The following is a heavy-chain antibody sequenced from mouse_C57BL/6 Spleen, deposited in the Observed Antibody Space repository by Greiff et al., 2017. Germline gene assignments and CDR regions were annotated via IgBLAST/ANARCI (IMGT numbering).Heavy chain of an antibody. Sequence: QVQLKESGAELARPGASVKLSCKASGYTFTSYGISWVKQRTGQGLEWIGEIYPRSGNTYYNEKFKGKATLTADKSSSTAYMELRSLTSEDSAVYFCARYGSTMITTGAMDYWGQGTSVTVSS. CDR2: IYPRSGNT. J-gene: IGHJ4*01. V-gene: IGHV1-81*01. D-gene: IGHD2-4*01. CDR3: ARYGSTMITTGAMDY. CDR1: GYTFTSYG.